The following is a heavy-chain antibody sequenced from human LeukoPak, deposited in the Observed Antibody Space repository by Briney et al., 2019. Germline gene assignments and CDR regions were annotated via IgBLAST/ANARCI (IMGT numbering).Heavy chain of an antibody. V-gene: IGHV1-2*02. Sequence: GSVNLSPKASGYIFSDFYTHWVRQAPGRGFEWMGWISRYSGATKVAQKSQGRITLTRDTSISTAYVELSNLSSDDTGVYYCVTWAGGNSDAASFGFWGPVTLVIFSS. CDR1: GYIFSDFY. D-gene: IGHD3-10*01. J-gene: IGHJ2*01. CDR3: VTWAGGNSDAASFGF. CDR2: ISRYSGAT.